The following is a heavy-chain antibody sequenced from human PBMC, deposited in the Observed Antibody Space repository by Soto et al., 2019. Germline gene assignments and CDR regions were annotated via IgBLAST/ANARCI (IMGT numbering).Heavy chain of an antibody. CDR1: GGTFSTYT. J-gene: IGHJ3*02. Sequence: QVQLVQSGAEVKKPGSSVKVSCKASGGTFSTYTIIWVRQAPGQGLEWMGRILPMLDITNSAQRFHGRVTITADNSTSTAYLELSSLRSEDTAVYFCTLGSWSAETFDIWGRGTMVTVSS. CDR3: TLGSWSAETFDI. CDR2: ILPMLDIT. D-gene: IGHD6-13*01. V-gene: IGHV1-69*02.